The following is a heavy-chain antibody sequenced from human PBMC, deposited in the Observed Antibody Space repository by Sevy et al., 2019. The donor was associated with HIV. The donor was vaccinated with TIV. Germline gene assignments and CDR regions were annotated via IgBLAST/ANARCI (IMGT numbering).Heavy chain of an antibody. D-gene: IGHD3-10*01. Sequence: GGSLRLSCAASGFTFSSYAMSWVRQAPGKGLEWVSVISGSGGSTYYADSVKGRFTISRDNSKNTLYLQMNSLRAEDTAVYYCARSPMVRGALRDYYYYMDVWGKGTTVTVSS. V-gene: IGHV3-23*01. CDR3: ARSPMVRGALRDYYYYMDV. CDR2: ISGSGGST. CDR1: GFTFSSYA. J-gene: IGHJ6*03.